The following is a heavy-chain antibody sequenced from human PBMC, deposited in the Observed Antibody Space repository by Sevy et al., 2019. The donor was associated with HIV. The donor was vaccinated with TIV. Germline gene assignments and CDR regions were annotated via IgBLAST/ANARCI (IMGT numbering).Heavy chain of an antibody. CDR3: AKDSGISAQIVVALRY. J-gene: IGHJ4*02. CDR1: GVTFSSYA. V-gene: IGHV3-23*01. CDR2: ISGHGGST. Sequence: GGSLRLSCADSGVTFSSYATSWVRQAPGKGLEWVSTISGHGGSTYYAGAVKGRFTISRDNSKKMVYLQMNSLRAEDTAVYYCAKDSGISAQIVVALRYWGQGTQVTVSS. D-gene: IGHD3-22*01.